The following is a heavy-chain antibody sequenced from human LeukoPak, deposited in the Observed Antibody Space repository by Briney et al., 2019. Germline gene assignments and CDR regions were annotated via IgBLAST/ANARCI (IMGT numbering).Heavy chain of an antibody. J-gene: IGHJ4*02. V-gene: IGHV3-23*01. Sequence: GGSLRLSCAASGFTFSSYATSWVRQAPGKGLEWVSAISGSGGSTYYADSVKGRFTISRDNSKNTLYLQMNSLRAEDTAVYYCAKSQDWYSSGWYDYWGQGTLVTVSS. D-gene: IGHD6-19*01. CDR1: GFTFSSYA. CDR3: AKSQDWYSSGWYDY. CDR2: ISGSGGST.